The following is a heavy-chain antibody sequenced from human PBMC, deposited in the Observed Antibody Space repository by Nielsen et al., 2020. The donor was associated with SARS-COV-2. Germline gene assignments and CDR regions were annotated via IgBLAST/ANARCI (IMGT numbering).Heavy chain of an antibody. CDR1: GYTFNVYA. CDR2: INTNTGNP. J-gene: IGHJ4*02. V-gene: IGHV7-4-1*01. Sequence: ASVKVSCKASGYTFNVYAMNWVRQAPGQGLEWMGWINTNTGNPTYAQGFTGRFVFSLDTSVSTAYLQIDRLEAEDTAVYYCARDRGDGYNSGVDYWGQGTLVTVSP. CDR3: ARDRGDGYNSGVDY. D-gene: IGHD5-24*01.